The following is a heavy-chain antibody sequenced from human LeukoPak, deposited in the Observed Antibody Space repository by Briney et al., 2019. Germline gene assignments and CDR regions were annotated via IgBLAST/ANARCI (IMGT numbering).Heavy chain of an antibody. CDR1: GGSISSINYY. D-gene: IGHD5-24*01. J-gene: IGHJ4*02. CDR3: ARRRLVGRDGYNY. V-gene: IGHV4-39*01. CDR2: IYYGGST. Sequence: PSDTLSLTCTVSGGSISSINYYWGWIRQPPGKGLEWIGTIYYGGSTYYNPSLKSRVSISVDTSKNQFSLRLSSVTAADTAVYYCARRRLVGRDGYNYWGQGTLVTVSS.